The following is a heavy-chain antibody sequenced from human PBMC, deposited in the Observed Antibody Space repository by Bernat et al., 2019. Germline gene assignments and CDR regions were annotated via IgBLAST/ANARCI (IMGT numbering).Heavy chain of an antibody. CDR1: GFIFNAYV. V-gene: IGHV3-43*02. CDR2: ISYDSSVT. CDR3: VRDNANWAFDC. J-gene: IGHJ4*02. D-gene: IGHD7-27*01. Sequence: EVQLVESGGGVIQPGGSLRLSCAPSGFIFNAYVMHWVRQAPGMGLAWVSRISYDSSVTSYADSVKGRFTISRDNIQNSLYLQMNSLRVEDTALYYCVRDNANWAFDCWGRGTLVTVSS.